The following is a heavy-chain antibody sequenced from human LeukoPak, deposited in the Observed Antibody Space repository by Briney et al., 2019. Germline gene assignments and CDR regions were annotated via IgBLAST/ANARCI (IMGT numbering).Heavy chain of an antibody. J-gene: IGHJ4*02. CDR2: IYYSGST. Sequence: PSETLSLTCTVSGGSISSSSYYWGWIRQPPGKGLEWIGSIYYSGSTYYNPSLKSRVTISVDTSKNQFSLKLSSVTAADTAVYYCARLARKRYRSSTRCSPFDYWGQGTLVTVSS. D-gene: IGHD2-2*01. CDR3: ARLARKRYRSSTRCSPFDY. V-gene: IGHV4-39*01. CDR1: GGSISSSSYY.